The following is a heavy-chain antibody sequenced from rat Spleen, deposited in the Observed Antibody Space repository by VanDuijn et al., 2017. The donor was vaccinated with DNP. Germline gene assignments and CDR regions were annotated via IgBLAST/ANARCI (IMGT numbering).Heavy chain of an antibody. J-gene: IGHJ1*01. V-gene: IGHV3-1*01. CDR2: ICYSGST. CDR1: GYPIISNY. D-gene: IGHD1-12*03. Sequence: VQLQESGPGRVKPSQSLSLTCSVTGYPIISNYWGWLRKFPGNKMEWIVNICYSGSTTYNPSLKSRISISIETSKNQFFVQLNPVTSEDTARYYLERGNDGFLPYWFFDFWGPGTMFTVSS. CDR3: ERGNDGFLPYWFFDF.